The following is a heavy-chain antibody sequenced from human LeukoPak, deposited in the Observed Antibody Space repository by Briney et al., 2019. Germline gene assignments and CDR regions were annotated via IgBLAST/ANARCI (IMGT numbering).Heavy chain of an antibody. CDR2: INPNSGGT. CDR3: ARVLLGDTGAFDT. J-gene: IGHJ3*02. D-gene: IGHD1-14*01. V-gene: IGHV1-2*02. Sequence: ASVKVSCKASGYTFTGYYMHWVRQAPGQGLEWMGWINPNSGGTNYAQKFQGRVTMTRDTSISTAHMELSRLRSDDTAVYYCARVLLGDTGAFDTWGQGTMVTVSS. CDR1: GYTFTGYY.